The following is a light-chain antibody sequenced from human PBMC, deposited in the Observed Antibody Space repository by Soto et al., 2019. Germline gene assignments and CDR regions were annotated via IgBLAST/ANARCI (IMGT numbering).Light chain of an antibody. CDR2: GAF. J-gene: IGKJ4*01. CDR1: QSVSYN. Sequence: EIVMTQSPATLSVSPGETATLSCRASQSVSYNLAWYQQKPGQGPRLLIYGAFTTATEPAGRFSGSGSGTEFTLTISSLQSEDFAVYYCQQYKNWPPLTFGGGTKVEIK. CDR3: QQYKNWPPLT. V-gene: IGKV3-15*01.